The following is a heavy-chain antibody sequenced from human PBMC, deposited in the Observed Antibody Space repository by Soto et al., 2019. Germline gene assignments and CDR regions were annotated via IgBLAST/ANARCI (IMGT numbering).Heavy chain of an antibody. CDR3: ARGGYSSGWYHYYGMDV. V-gene: IGHV1-69*06. J-gene: IGHJ6*02. D-gene: IGHD6-19*01. CDR1: GGTFSSYA. CDR2: IIPIFGTA. Sequence: QVQLVQSGAEVKKPGSSVKVSCKASGGTFSSYAISWVRQAPGQGLEWMGGIIPIFGTANYAQKFQGRVTITADKSTSTAYMELSSLRSEDTAVYYCARGGYSSGWYHYYGMDVWGQGTTVTVSS.